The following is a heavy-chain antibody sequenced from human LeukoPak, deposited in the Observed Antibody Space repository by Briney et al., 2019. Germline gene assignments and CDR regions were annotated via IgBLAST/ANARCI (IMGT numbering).Heavy chain of an antibody. J-gene: IGHJ4*02. D-gene: IGHD3-22*01. V-gene: IGHV3-30*02. CDR2: IRYDGSNK. CDR3: AKEGNYYDSSGYFDC. Sequence: PGGSLRLSCAASGFTFSSYGMHWVRQAPGKGLEWVAFIRYDGSNKYYADSVKGRFTISRDNSKNTLYLQMNSLRAEDTAVYYCAKEGNYYDSSGYFDCWGQGTLVTVSS. CDR1: GFTFSSYG.